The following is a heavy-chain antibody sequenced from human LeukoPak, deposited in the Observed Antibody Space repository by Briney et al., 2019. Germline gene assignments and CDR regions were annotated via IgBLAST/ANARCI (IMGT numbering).Heavy chain of an antibody. J-gene: IGHJ5*02. V-gene: IGHV4-39*07. Sequence: PSETLSLTCTVSGGSISSSSYYWGWIRQPPGKGLEWIGSIYYSGSTYYNPSLKSRVTMSVDTSKNQFSLKATSVTAADTAIYYCTRTNYGDYNWFDPWGQGTLVTVSS. CDR1: GGSISSSSYY. CDR2: IYYSGST. D-gene: IGHD4-17*01. CDR3: TRTNYGDYNWFDP.